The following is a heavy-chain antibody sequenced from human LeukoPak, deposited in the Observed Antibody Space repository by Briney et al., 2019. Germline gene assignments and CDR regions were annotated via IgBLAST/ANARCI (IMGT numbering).Heavy chain of an antibody. D-gene: IGHD3-22*01. V-gene: IGHV1-18*01. CDR3: ARVADRSGFLFFDY. CDR2: INAYDGIT. Sequence: VASVKVSCKASGYSITIYGISWVRQAPGQGLEWMGSINAYDGITNYAQKVQGRVTMTTDRSTSTAYMELRSLRSDDTALYYCARVADRSGFLFFDYWGQGTLVTVSS. CDR1: GYSITIYG. J-gene: IGHJ4*02.